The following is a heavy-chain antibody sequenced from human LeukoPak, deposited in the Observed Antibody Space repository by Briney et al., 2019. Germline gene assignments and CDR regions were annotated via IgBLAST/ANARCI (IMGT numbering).Heavy chain of an antibody. J-gene: IGHJ5*02. V-gene: IGHV1-69*06. CDR1: GGTFSSYA. CDR2: IIPIFGTA. Sequence: GASVKVSCKASGGTFSSYAISWVRQATGQGLEWMGGIIPIFGTAYYAQRLQGRVTITAGTSTKTAYMELSSLRSEDTAVYYCARAGIPGYCTNVTCSNWLDPWGQGTLVTVSS. D-gene: IGHD2-8*01. CDR3: ARAGIPGYCTNVTCSNWLDP.